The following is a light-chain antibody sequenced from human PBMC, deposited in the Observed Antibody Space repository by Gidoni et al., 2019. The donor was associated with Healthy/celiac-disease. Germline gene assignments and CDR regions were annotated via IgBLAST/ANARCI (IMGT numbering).Light chain of an antibody. CDR1: QSVSSSY. Sequence: IVLTQSPGTLSLSPGERATLSCRASQSVSSSYLAWYQQKPGQAPRLLIYGASSRATGIPDRFSGSGSGTDFTRTISRLEPEDFAVYYCQQYGSSPRVTFGGGTKVEIK. J-gene: IGKJ4*01. V-gene: IGKV3-20*01. CDR3: QQYGSSPRVT. CDR2: GAS.